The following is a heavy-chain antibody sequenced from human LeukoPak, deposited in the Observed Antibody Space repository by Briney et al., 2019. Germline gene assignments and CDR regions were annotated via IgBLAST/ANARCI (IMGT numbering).Heavy chain of an antibody. CDR3: ARSDYYDSSGYTLLDY. J-gene: IGHJ4*02. V-gene: IGHV5-51*01. Sequence: GESLKISCKCSGYSFTSYWIGWVRQMPGKGLEWMGIVYPGDSDTRYSPSFQGQVTVSADKSISTAYLQWSSLKASDTAMYYCARSDYYDSSGYTLLDYWGQGTLVTVSS. D-gene: IGHD3-22*01. CDR2: VYPGDSDT. CDR1: GYSFTSYW.